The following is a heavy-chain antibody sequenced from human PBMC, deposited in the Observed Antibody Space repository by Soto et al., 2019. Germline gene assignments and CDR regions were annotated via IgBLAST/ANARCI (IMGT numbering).Heavy chain of an antibody. J-gene: IGHJ6*02. CDR2: INHSGST. D-gene: IGHD3-22*01. Sequence: SETLSLTCAVYGGSFSGYYWSWIRQPPGKGLEWIGEINHSGSTNYNPSLKSRVTISVDTSKNQFSLKLSSVTAADTAVYYCARAYGYYDSSGYYYYYYGMDVWGRGTTAAVSS. CDR1: GGSFSGYY. CDR3: ARAYGYYDSSGYYYYYYGMDV. V-gene: IGHV4-34*01.